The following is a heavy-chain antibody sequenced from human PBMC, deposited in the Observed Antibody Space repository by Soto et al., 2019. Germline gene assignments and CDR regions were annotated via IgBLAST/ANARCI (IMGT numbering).Heavy chain of an antibody. V-gene: IGHV3-15*07. CDR1: GFTFSNAW. D-gene: IGHD4-17*01. Sequence: EVQLVESGGGLVKPGGSLRLSCAASGFTFSNAWMNWVRQAPGKGLEWVGRIKSKTDGGTTDYAAPVEGRFTISRDDSKNTLYLQMNSLKTEDTAVDYCTPCRMTTVTPPVDYWGQGTLVTVSS. CDR2: IKSKTDGGTT. J-gene: IGHJ4*02. CDR3: TPCRMTTVTPPVDY.